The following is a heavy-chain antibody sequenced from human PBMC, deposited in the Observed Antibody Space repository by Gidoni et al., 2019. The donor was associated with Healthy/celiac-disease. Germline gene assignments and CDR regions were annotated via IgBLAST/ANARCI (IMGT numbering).Heavy chain of an antibody. CDR1: GGTFSSYP. CDR3: ARSSYGDYIGYYYGMDV. Sequence: QVQLVQSGAEVKKPGSSVKVSCKASGGTFSSYPISWVRQAPGQWLEWMGRIIPILGIANYAQKFQGRVTITADKSTSTAYMELSSLRSEDTAVYYCARSSYGDYIGYYYGMDVWGQGTTVTVSS. V-gene: IGHV1-69*02. CDR2: IIPILGIA. J-gene: IGHJ6*02. D-gene: IGHD4-17*01.